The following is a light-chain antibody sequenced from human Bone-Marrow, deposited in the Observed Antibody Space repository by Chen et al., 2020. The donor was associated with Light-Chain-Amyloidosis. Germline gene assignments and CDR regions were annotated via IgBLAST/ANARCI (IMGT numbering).Light chain of an antibody. J-gene: IGKJ1*01. V-gene: IGKV1-39*01. Sequence: DIQMTQSPSSLSASVGDKVTITCRASQTINTYLNWYQRKPGKAPDLLIFAASTLQSGVPSRFSGSGSGTAFTLTIRSLQPEDFATYYCQQNLGSPWTFGQGTKVEIK. CDR3: QQNLGSPWT. CDR2: AAS. CDR1: QTINTY.